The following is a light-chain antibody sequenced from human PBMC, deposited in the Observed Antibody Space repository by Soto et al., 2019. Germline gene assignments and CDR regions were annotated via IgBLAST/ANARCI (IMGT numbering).Light chain of an antibody. CDR3: CSYGGSTTYSV. V-gene: IGLV2-23*01. CDR2: EGT. Sequence: QSALTQPASVSGSPGQSITISCTGTTNDVGNYNLVSWYQHHPGKAPRLIIYEGTKRPTGVSNLFSGSKSDNTASLTISGLQAEDEADYYCCSYGGSTTYSVFGGGTQLTVL. CDR1: TNDVGNYNL. J-gene: IGLJ7*01.